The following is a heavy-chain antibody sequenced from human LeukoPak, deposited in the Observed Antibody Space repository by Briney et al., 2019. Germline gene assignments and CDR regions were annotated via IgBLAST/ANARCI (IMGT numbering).Heavy chain of an antibody. D-gene: IGHD3-9*01. CDR3: ATKLRYFDWYLY. CDR1: GYTLTELS. Sequence: ASVKVSCKVSGYTLTELSMHWVRQAPGKGLEWMGGFDPEDGETIYAQKFQGRVTMTEDTSTDTAYMELSSLRSEDTAVYYCATKLRYFDWYLYWGQGTLVTVSS. V-gene: IGHV1-24*01. J-gene: IGHJ4*02. CDR2: FDPEDGET.